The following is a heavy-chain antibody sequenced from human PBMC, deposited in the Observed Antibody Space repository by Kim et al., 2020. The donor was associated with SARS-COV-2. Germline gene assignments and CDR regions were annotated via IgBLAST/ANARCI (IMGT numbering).Heavy chain of an antibody. CDR3: ARAFLYCSGGSCYSVAFDI. CDR2: ISSSSSYI. V-gene: IGHV3-21*01. J-gene: IGHJ3*02. D-gene: IGHD2-15*01. CDR1: GFTFSSYS. Sequence: GSLRLSCAASGFTFSSYSMNWVRQAPGKGLEWVSSISSSSSYIYYADSVKGRFTISRDNAKNSLYLQMNSLRAEDTAVYYCARAFLYCSGGSCYSVAFDIWGQGTMVTVSS.